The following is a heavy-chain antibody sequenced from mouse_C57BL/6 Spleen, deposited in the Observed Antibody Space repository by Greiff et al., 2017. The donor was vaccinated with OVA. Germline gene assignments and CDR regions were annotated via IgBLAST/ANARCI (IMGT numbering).Heavy chain of an antibody. D-gene: IGHD1-1*01. CDR3: ARKEGEKRSSYYAMDY. J-gene: IGHJ4*01. CDR1: GYTFTSYW. Sequence: QVQLQQPGAELVRPGSSVKLSCKASGYTFTSYWMDWVKQRPGQGLEWIGNIYPSDSETNYNQKFKDKATLTVDKSSSTAYMQLSSLTSEDSAVYDSARKEGEKRSSYYAMDYWGQGTSVTVSS. CDR2: IYPSDSET. V-gene: IGHV1-61*01.